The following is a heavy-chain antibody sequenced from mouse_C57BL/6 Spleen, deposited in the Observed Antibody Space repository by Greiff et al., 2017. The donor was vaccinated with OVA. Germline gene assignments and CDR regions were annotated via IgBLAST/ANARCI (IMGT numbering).Heavy chain of an antibody. CDR1: GFTFSSYA. V-gene: IGHV5-4*01. CDR3: AKRIYYDYDYYAMDY. CDR2: ISDGGSYT. Sequence: EVHLVESGGGLVKPGGSLKLSCAASGFTFSSYAMSWVRQTPEKRLEWVATISDGGSYTYYPDNVKGRFTISRDNAKNNLYLQMSHLKSEDTAMYYCAKRIYYDYDYYAMDYWGQGTSVTVSS. D-gene: IGHD2-4*01. J-gene: IGHJ4*01.